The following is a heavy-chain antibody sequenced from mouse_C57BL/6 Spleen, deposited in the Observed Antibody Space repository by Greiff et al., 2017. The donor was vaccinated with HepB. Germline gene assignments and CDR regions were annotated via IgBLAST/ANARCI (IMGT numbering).Heavy chain of an antibody. CDR2: IDPSDSYT. V-gene: IGHV1-69*01. CDR1: GYTFTSYW. D-gene: IGHD2-4*01. Sequence: QVHVKQPGAELVMPGASVKLSCKASGYTFTSYWMHWVKQRPGQGLEWIGEIDPSDSYTNYNQKFKGKSTLTVDKSSSTAYMQLSSLTSEDSAVYYCARRIYYDYDGYAMDYWGQGTSVTVSS. J-gene: IGHJ4*01. CDR3: ARRIYYDYDGYAMDY.